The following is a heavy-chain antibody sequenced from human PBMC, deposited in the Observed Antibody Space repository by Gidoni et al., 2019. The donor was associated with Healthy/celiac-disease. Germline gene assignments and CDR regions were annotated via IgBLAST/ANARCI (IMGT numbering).Heavy chain of an antibody. V-gene: IGHV3-23*01. J-gene: IGHJ5*02. D-gene: IGHD4-17*01. CDR3: AKSPHGRGERDNWFDP. Sequence: EVQLLESGGGLVQPGGSLRLSCAASGFTFSSYAMSWVRQAPGKGLEWVSAIRGSGGSTYYADSVKGRFTISRDNSKNTLYLQMNSLRAEDTAVYYCAKSPHGRGERDNWFDPWGQGTLVTVSS. CDR1: GFTFSSYA. CDR2: IRGSGGST.